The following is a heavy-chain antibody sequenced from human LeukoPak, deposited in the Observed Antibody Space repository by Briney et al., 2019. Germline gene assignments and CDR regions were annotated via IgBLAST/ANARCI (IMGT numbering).Heavy chain of an antibody. CDR1: GGSISSGDYY. D-gene: IGHD4-17*01. CDR3: ARESDYGDYVAFDY. V-gene: IGHV4-30-4*01. J-gene: IGHJ4*02. Sequence: SETLSLTCIVSGGSISSGDYYWSWIRQPPGKGLEWIGYIYYSGSTYYNPSLKSRVTISVDTSKNQFSLKLSSVTAADTAVYYCARESDYGDYVAFDYWGQGTLVTVSS. CDR2: IYYSGST.